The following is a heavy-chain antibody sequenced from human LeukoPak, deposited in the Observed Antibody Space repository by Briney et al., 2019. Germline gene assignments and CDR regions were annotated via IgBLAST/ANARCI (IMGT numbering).Heavy chain of an antibody. Sequence: GGSLILSCAASGFNFNSHGMHWVRQAPGKGLEWVALIPSDGSYTYYADSVKGRFTISRDNSKNTLSLQMNSVRPDDTAVYYCAKDRYGDYGPFDNWGQGTMVTVSS. V-gene: IGHV3-30*18. D-gene: IGHD4-17*01. CDR3: AKDRYGDYGPFDN. J-gene: IGHJ3*02. CDR2: IPSDGSYT. CDR1: GFNFNSHG.